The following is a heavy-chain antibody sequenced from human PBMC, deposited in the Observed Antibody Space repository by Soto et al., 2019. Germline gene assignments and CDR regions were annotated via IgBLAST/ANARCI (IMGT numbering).Heavy chain of an antibody. V-gene: IGHV3-23*01. CDR1: GSTFGSRA. Sequence: PGGSLRLSCAASGSTFGSRAMSWVRQAPGEGLEWVSTITDTGGDTKYADSVRGRFTMSRDNSKKTLYLQMNSLRVEDSALYYCARGSTDSYPGSRIFDFWGRGTLVTVSS. J-gene: IGHJ4*02. CDR2: ITDTGGDT. D-gene: IGHD3-10*01. CDR3: ARGSTDSYPGSRIFDF.